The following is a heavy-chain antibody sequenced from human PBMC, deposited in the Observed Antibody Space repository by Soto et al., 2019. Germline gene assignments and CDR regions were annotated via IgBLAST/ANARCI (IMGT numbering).Heavy chain of an antibody. D-gene: IGHD2-2*01. CDR3: AKGGLGDCSTTSCLFHFDY. V-gene: IGHV3-23*01. CDR1: GFTFSNCV. Sequence: GGSLRLSCETSGFTFSNCVMTWVRQPPGKRLEWVSVITTNGHTAYADSVKGRFTISRDNSKNTAYLQMNSLRPEDTGVYYCAKGGLGDCSTTSCLFHFDYWGLGALVTVSS. J-gene: IGHJ4*02. CDR2: ITTNGHT.